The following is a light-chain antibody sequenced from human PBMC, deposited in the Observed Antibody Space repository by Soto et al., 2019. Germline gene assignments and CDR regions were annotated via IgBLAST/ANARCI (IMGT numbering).Light chain of an antibody. Sequence: QPASVSGSPGQSITISCTGTSSDVGGYNYVSWYQQHPGKAPKLMIYDVSNRPSGVSNRFSGSKSGNTASLTISGLQAEDEADYYCSSYTTSSTVVFGGGTKVTVL. CDR2: DVS. J-gene: IGLJ2*01. V-gene: IGLV2-14*01. CDR3: SSYTTSSTVV. CDR1: SSDVGGYNY.